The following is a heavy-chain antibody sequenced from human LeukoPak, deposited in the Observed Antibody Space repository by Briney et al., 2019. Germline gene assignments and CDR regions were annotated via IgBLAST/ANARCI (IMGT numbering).Heavy chain of an antibody. CDR3: ARRPRGSSAGAFDI. V-gene: IGHV4-38-2*01. CDR1: GYSISSGYY. CDR2: IYHSGST. Sequence: PSETLSLTCAVSGYSISSGYYWGWIRQPPGKGLEWIGSIYHSGSTYYNPSLKSRVTISVDTSKNQFSLKLSSVTAADTAVYYCARRPRGSSAGAFDIRGQGTMVTVSS. D-gene: IGHD6-6*01. J-gene: IGHJ3*02.